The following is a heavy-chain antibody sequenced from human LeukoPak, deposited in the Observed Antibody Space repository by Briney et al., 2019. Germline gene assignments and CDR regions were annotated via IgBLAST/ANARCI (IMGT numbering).Heavy chain of an antibody. CDR2: IYYSGST. V-gene: IGHV4-61*01. D-gene: IGHD5-24*01. CDR3: ARVRAEMATRTIDY. J-gene: IGHJ4*02. CDR1: GGSVSSGSYY. Sequence: ETLSLTCTVSGGSVSSGSYYWSWIRQPPGKGLEWIGYIYYSGSTNYNPSLKSRVTISVDTSKNQFSLKLSSVTAADTAVYYCARVRAEMATRTIDYWGQGTLVTASS.